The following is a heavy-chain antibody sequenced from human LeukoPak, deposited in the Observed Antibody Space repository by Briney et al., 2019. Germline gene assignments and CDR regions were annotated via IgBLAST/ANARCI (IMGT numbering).Heavy chain of an antibody. Sequence: GGSLRLSCAASGFTFSTYEMNWVRQAPGKGLEWISYISDRGASIYYADSVKGRFTISRDNAKNSLYLQMNGLRGEDTAVYYCARDSGYCDNINCHHFDYWGQGTLVTVSS. CDR1: GFTFSTYE. CDR3: ARDSGYCDNINCHHFDY. J-gene: IGHJ4*02. D-gene: IGHD3-22*01. CDR2: ISDRGASI. V-gene: IGHV3-48*03.